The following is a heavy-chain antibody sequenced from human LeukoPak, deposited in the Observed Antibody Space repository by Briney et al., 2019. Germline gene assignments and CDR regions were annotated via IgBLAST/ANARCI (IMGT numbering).Heavy chain of an antibody. Sequence: SQTLSLTCTVSGVSISSGGYYWSWIRQHPGKGLEWIGYIYYSGSTYYNPSLKSRVTISVDTSKNQFSLKLSSVTAADTAVYYCARVGLYYDFWSGYSALNWFDPWGQGTLVTVSS. V-gene: IGHV4-31*03. J-gene: IGHJ5*02. CDR1: GVSISSGGYY. D-gene: IGHD3-3*01. CDR3: ARVGLYYDFWSGYSALNWFDP. CDR2: IYYSGST.